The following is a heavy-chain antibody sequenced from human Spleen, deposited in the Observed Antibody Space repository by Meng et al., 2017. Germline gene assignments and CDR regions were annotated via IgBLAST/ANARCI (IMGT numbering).Heavy chain of an antibody. D-gene: IGHD1-7*01. Sequence: EVQLVESGGGSVQPEGSLSLSCAASGFAFSNYWMHWVRQDPGKGLVWVSHISTDGTKTSYADSVKGRFTISRDNVKNTLYLQMNGLRVEDTSLYYCVKTKDYYTDYWGQGTLVTVSS. J-gene: IGHJ4*02. CDR3: VKTKDYYTDY. CDR1: GFAFSNYW. V-gene: IGHV3-74*01. CDR2: ISTDGTKT.